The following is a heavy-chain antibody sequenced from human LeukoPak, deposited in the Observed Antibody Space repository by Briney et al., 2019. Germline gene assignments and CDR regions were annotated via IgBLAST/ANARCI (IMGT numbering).Heavy chain of an antibody. J-gene: IGHJ4*02. Sequence: PGGSLRLSCAASGFTFSTYWMVWVRQAPGKGLEGVANIKEDGSEIYYVDSVKGRFTISRDNTKTSLYLQMNSLRAEDTAVYYCAKGVKHIVVVTAQHYFAYWGQGTLVTVPS. V-gene: IGHV3-7*01. D-gene: IGHD2-21*02. CDR3: AKGVKHIVVVTAQHYFAY. CDR1: GFTFSTYW. CDR2: IKEDGSEI.